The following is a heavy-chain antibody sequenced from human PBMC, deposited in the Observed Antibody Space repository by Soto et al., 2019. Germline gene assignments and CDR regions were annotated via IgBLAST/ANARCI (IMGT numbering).Heavy chain of an antibody. J-gene: IGHJ3*02. V-gene: IGHV3-21*01. CDR2: ISSSSSYI. CDR3: AKDTRVRGGATGGDAFDI. Sequence: GGSLRLSCAASGFTFSSYSMNWVRQAPGKGLEWVSSISSSSSYIYYADSVKGRFTISRDNAKNSLYLQMNSLRAEDTAVYYCAKDTRVRGGATGGDAFDIWGQGTMVTVSS. CDR1: GFTFSSYS. D-gene: IGHD1-26*01.